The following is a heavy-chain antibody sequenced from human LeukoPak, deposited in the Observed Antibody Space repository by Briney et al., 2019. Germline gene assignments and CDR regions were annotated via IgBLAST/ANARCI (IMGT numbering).Heavy chain of an antibody. CDR1: GGSISSGGYS. CDR3: ARGLRGYSGYEPYNWFDP. V-gene: IGHV4-30-2*01. D-gene: IGHD5-12*01. J-gene: IGHJ5*02. CDR2: IYHSGST. Sequence: SQTLSLTCAVSGGSISSGGYSWSWIRQPPGKGLEWIGYIYHSGSTYYNPSLKSRVTISVDRSKNQSSLKLSSVTAADTAVYYCARGLRGYSGYEPYNWFDPWGQGTLVTVSS.